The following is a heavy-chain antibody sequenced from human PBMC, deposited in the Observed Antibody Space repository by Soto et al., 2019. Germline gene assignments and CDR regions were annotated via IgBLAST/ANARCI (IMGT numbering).Heavy chain of an antibody. CDR3: AGGAVVVPAAMSNWFDP. D-gene: IGHD2-2*01. Sequence: GGSLRLSCAASGFTFSSYSMNWVRQAPGKGLEWVSYISSSSSTIYYAEYVKGRFTISRDNAKNSLYLQMNSLRAEDTAVYYCAGGAVVVPAAMSNWFDPWGQGTLVTVSS. V-gene: IGHV3-48*01. CDR2: ISSSSSTI. J-gene: IGHJ5*02. CDR1: GFTFSSYS.